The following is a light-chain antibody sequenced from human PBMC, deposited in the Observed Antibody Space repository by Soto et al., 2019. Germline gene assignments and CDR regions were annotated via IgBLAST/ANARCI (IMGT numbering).Light chain of an antibody. Sequence: EIVMTQSPATLSVSPGERATLSCRASQSVYNSLAWYQQKPGQAPRLLIYGASTRATGIPARFSGSGSGTEFTLTISSLQSEDFAVYFCQQYNNWPPVTFGPGTKVDI. CDR1: QSVYNS. V-gene: IGKV3-15*01. J-gene: IGKJ3*01. CDR3: QQYNNWPPVT. CDR2: GAS.